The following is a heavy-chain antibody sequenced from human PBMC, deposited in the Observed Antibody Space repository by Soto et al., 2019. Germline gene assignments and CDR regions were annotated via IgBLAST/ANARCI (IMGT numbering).Heavy chain of an antibody. Sequence: SETLSLTCTVSGGSISSYYWSWIRQPPGKGLEWIGYIYYSGSTNYNPSLRSRVTISVDTSKNQFSLKLSSVTAADTAVYYCARIGRPFYYYDSSGYYYGAFDIWGQGTMVTVSS. CDR3: ARIGRPFYYYDSSGYYYGAFDI. CDR1: GGSISSYY. D-gene: IGHD3-22*01. V-gene: IGHV4-59*01. J-gene: IGHJ3*02. CDR2: IYYSGST.